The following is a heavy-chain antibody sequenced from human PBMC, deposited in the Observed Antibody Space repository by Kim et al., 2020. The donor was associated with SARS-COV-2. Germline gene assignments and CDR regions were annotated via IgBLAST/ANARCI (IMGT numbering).Heavy chain of an antibody. J-gene: IGHJ4*02. CDR1: GFTFSSYS. CDR3: ARNPSSSWYFGGNIDY. CDR2: ISSSSSYI. V-gene: IGHV3-21*01. Sequence: GGSLRLSCAASGFTFSSYSMNWVRQAPGKGLEWVSSISSSSSYIYYADSVKGRFTISRDNAKNSLYLQMNSLRAEDTAVYYCARNPSSSWYFGGNIDYWGQGTLVTVSS. D-gene: IGHD6-13*01.